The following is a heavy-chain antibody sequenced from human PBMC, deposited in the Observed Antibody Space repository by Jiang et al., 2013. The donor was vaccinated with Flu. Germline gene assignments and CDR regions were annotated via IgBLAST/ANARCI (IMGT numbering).Heavy chain of an antibody. CDR1: GDSIGYDY. D-gene: IGHD6-25*01. J-gene: IGHJ5*02. CDR3: ARFNSGGFDP. CDR2: VYYSGTT. V-gene: IGHV4-59*08. Sequence: GPGLVKPSETLSLTCTISGDSIGYDYWSWIRQSPRKGLEWIGYVYYSGTTNYNPSLKSRVTISVDTSKNQFSLRLSSVTAADTAVYYCARFNSGGFDP.